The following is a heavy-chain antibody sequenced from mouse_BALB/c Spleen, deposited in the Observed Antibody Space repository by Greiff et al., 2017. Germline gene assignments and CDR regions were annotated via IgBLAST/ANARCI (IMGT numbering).Heavy chain of an antibody. J-gene: IGHJ3*01. CDR1: GFTFSSYG. Sequence: EVNVVESGGGLVQPGGSLKLSCAASGFTFSSYGMSWVRQTPDKRLELVATINSNGGSTYYPDSVKGRFTISRDNAKNTLYLQMSSLKSEDTAMYYCARGDYGSSYTAWFAYWGQGTLVTVSA. CDR2: INSNGGST. D-gene: IGHD1-1*01. CDR3: ARGDYGSSYTAWFAY. V-gene: IGHV5-6-3*01.